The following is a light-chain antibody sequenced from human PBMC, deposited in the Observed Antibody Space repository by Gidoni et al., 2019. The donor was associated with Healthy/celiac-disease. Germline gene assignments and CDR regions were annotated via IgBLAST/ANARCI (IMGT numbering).Light chain of an antibody. CDR3: QQYYSTPLT. J-gene: IGKJ2*01. V-gene: IGKV4-1*01. Sequence: DSVRTQSPDALAVSLGERATINCKSSQSVLYSSNNKNYLAWYQQKPGQPPKLLIYWASTRESGVPDRFSGSGSGTDFTLTISSLQAEDVAVYYCQQYYSTPLTFGRGTKLEIK. CDR2: WAS. CDR1: QSVLYSSNNKNY.